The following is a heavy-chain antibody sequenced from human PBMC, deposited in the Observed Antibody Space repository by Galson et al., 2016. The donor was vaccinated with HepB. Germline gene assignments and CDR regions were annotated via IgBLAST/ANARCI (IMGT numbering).Heavy chain of an antibody. CDR3: AREPSLRNGMNV. CDR2: LYAGVET. Sequence: SLRLSCAASGLSVSDAYMNWVRQAPGKGLEWVSVLYAGVETYYADALRGSITISKDNSKNILYLQMNSLRVEDTAVYYCAREPSLRNGMNVWGQGTTVTVSS. J-gene: IGHJ6*02. CDR1: GLSVSDAY. V-gene: IGHV3-66*01.